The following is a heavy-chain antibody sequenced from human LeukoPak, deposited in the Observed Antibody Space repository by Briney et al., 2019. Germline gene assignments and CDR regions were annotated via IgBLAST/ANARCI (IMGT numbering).Heavy chain of an antibody. D-gene: IGHD2-15*01. CDR3: ARAPHPYCSGGNCIYFDY. V-gene: IGHV3-21*01. CDR2: ISSSSSYI. J-gene: IGHJ4*02. CDR1: EFSVGSNY. Sequence: GGSLRLSCAASEFSVGSNYMTWVRQAPGKGLEWVSSISSSSSYIYYTDSVKGRFTLSRDNAKKSLYLQMNSLRAEDTAVYYCARAPHPYCSGGNCIYFDYWGQGTLVTVSS.